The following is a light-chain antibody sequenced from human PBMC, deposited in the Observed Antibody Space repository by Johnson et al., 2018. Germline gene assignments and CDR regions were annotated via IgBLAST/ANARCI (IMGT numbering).Light chain of an antibody. Sequence: QSVLTQPPSVSAAPGQKVTISCSVSSSNIGNNYVSWYQQLPGTAPKLLIYENNKRPSGIPDRFSGSKAGTSATLGITGLQTGDEADYYCGTWDSSLSAGNVFGTG. V-gene: IGLV1-51*02. J-gene: IGLJ1*01. CDR2: ENN. CDR3: GTWDSSLSAGNV. CDR1: SSNIGNNY.